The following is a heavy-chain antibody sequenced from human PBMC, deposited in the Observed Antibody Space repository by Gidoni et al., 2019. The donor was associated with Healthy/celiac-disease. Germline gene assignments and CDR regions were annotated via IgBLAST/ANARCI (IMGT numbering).Heavy chain of an antibody. D-gene: IGHD2-2*01. CDR1: GYSFTSYW. CDR2: IYPGDSDT. V-gene: IGHV5-51*06. Sequence: EVQLVQSGAEVKKPGESLKISCKGSGYSFTSYWIGWVRQMPGKGLQWVGIIYPGDSDTRYSPSFQGQVPLSADKSISTAYLQWSSLKSSDTAMYYCARRGCSSTSFPDAFDIWGQGTMFTVSS. J-gene: IGHJ3*02. CDR3: ARRGCSSTSFPDAFDI.